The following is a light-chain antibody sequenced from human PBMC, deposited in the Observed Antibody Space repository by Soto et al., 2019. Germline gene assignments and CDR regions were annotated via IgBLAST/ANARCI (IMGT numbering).Light chain of an antibody. CDR2: DVN. Sequence: QSVLTQPASVSVSPGQSITISCTGTSSDVGGYNYVSWYQQLPGKAPKLIIYDVNNRPSGVSNRFSASKSANAASLTISGLQAEDEADYYCTSYTSSNSLYVFGTGTKVTVL. CDR1: SSDVGGYNY. V-gene: IGLV2-14*03. CDR3: TSYTSSNSLYV. J-gene: IGLJ1*01.